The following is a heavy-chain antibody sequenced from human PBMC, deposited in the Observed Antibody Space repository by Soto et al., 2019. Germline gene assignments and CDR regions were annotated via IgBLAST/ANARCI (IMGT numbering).Heavy chain of an antibody. D-gene: IGHD3-3*01. J-gene: IGHJ4*02. V-gene: IGHV1-18*01. CDR3: TRDDSPNDY. CDR1: GYTYASRG. Sequence: QVQLVQSGAEVKQPGASVKVSCKASGYTYASRGISWVRQAPGQGLEWMGWINSYNGNTKYAQKFQGRLTMTTDTSTTTSYMELRSLRSDDTAVYYCTRDDSPNDYWGQGTLVTVSS. CDR2: INSYNGNT.